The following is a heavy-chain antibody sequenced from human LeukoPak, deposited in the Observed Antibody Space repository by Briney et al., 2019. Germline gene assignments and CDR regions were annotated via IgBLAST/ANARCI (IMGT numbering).Heavy chain of an antibody. CDR3: ARGLRYYYDSSGYYRY. CDR2: INHSGST. CDR1: GGSFSGYY. J-gene: IGHJ4*02. D-gene: IGHD3-22*01. Sequence: SETLSLTCAVYGGSFSGYYWSWIRQPPGEGVEGVGEINHSGSTNYSPSLKSRVTISVDTSKNQFSLKLSSVAAADTAVYYCARGLRYYYDSSGYYRYWGQGTLVTVSS. V-gene: IGHV4-34*01.